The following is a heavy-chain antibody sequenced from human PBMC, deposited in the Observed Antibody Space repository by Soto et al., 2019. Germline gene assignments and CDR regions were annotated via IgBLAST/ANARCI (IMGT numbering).Heavy chain of an antibody. CDR2: IKQDGSEK. CDR3: ARMIPFRGFDY. J-gene: IGHJ4*02. CDR1: GFTFSNYW. Sequence: EVQLVESGGGLVQPGGSLRLSCAASGFTFSNYWMSWVRQAPGKGLEWVANIKQDGSEKYYVDSVKGRFTISRDNAKNSLYLQMNSLRAEDTAVYYFARMIPFRGFDYWGQGTLVTVSS. D-gene: IGHD3-16*01. V-gene: IGHV3-7*01.